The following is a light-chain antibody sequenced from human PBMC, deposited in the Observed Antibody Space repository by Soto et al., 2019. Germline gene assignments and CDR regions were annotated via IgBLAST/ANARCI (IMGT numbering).Light chain of an antibody. Sequence: QSVLTQPPSASGSPGQSVTISCTGTSSDVGGYNYVSWYQQHPGKAPKLMIYEVSKRPSGVPDRFSGSKSGNTASLTVSGFQAEDEADYYRSSYAGSNNFVFGGGAKLTVL. V-gene: IGLV2-8*01. CDR2: EVS. J-gene: IGLJ2*01. CDR3: SSYAGSNNFV. CDR1: SSDVGGYNY.